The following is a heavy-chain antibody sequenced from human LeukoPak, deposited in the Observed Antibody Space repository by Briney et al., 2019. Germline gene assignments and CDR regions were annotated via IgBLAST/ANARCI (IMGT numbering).Heavy chain of an antibody. CDR1: GYTFTGYY. J-gene: IGHJ5*02. CDR3: ARVRGRSWYYWFDP. V-gene: IGHV1-2*02. D-gene: IGHD6-13*01. CDR2: INPNSGGT. Sequence: GASVKVSCKASGYTFTGYYMHWVRQAPGQGLEWTGWINPNSGGTNYAQKFQGRVTMTRDTSISTAYMELSRLRSDDTAVYYCARVRGRSWYYWFDPWGQGTLVTVSS.